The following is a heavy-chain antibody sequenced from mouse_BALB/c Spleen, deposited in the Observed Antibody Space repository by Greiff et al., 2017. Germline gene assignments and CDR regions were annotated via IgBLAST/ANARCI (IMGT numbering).Heavy chain of an antibody. CDR3: AREGWLLPYAMDY. CDR1: GFTFSDYY. CDR2: ISDGGSYT. J-gene: IGHJ4*01. D-gene: IGHD2-3*01. V-gene: IGHV5-4*02. Sequence: EVMLVESGGGLVKPGGSLKLSCAASGFTFSDYYMYWVRQTPEKRLEWVATISDGGSYTYYPDSVKGRFTISRDNAKNNLYLQMSSLKSEDTAMYYCAREGWLLPYAMDYWGQGTSVTVSS.